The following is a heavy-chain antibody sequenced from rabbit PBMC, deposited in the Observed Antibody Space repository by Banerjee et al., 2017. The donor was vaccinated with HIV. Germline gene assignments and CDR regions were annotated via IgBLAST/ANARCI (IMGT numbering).Heavy chain of an antibody. CDR2: IYTGSSGST. J-gene: IGHJ3*01. V-gene: IGHV1S45*01. CDR3: VRGQQYTYGAAGYVQFSLDFFAL. CDR1: GFDFSSYG. Sequence: QEQLVESGGGLVQPGGSLKLSCKASGFDFSSYGVSWVRQAPGKGLEWIACIYTGSSGSTYYASWAKGRFTISKTSSTTVTLQLTSLTVADTATYFCVRGQQYTYGAAGYVQFSLDFFALWGQGTLVTVS. D-gene: IGHD6-1*01.